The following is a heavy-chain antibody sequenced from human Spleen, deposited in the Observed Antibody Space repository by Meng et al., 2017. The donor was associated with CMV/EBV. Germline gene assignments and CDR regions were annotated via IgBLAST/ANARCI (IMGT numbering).Heavy chain of an antibody. D-gene: IGHD2-2*01. V-gene: IGHV1-69*05. CDR1: FSNYG. J-gene: IGHJ3*02. CDR3: ARGDWSSISCYSIPDGFDI. Sequence: FSNYGFTWVRHAAGQGLEWRGGIIPIFGTTNYAQKFQGRVTVSTDESTSTAYMELSSVRSDDTAVYYCARGDWSSISCYSIPDGFDIWGQGTMVTVSS. CDR2: IIPIFGTT.